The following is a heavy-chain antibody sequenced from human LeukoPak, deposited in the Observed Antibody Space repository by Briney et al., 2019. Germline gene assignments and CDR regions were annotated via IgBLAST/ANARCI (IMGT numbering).Heavy chain of an antibody. J-gene: IGHJ4*02. CDR3: VRYSGDADY. CDR1: GFTFGDYA. CDR2: IRGKVYGGTT. Sequence: GGSLRLSCTASGFTFGDYAMSWFRQAPGKGLEWVGFIRGKVYGGTTEYAASVKGRFTISRDDSKSIAYLQMNSLKSEDTAVYYCVRYSGDADYWGQGTLVTVSS. V-gene: IGHV3-49*03. D-gene: IGHD5-12*01.